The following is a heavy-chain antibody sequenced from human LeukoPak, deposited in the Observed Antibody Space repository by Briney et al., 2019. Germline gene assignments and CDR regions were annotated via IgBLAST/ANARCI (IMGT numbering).Heavy chain of an antibody. J-gene: IGHJ4*02. CDR1: GFTFSSYG. CDR3: ARGPQQLVPYYFDY. Sequence: PGGSLRLSCAASGFTFSSYGMHWVRQAPGKGLEWVAVIWYDGSNKYYADSVKGRFTISRDNSKNTLYLQMNSLRAEDTAVYYCARGPQQLVPYYFDYWGQGTLVTVCS. V-gene: IGHV3-33*08. D-gene: IGHD6-13*01. CDR2: IWYDGSNK.